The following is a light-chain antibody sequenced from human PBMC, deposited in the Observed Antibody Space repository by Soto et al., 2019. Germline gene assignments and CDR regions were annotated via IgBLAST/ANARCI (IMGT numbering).Light chain of an antibody. J-gene: IGKJ4*01. CDR1: QDIGTY. V-gene: IGKV1-33*01. CDR2: DAS. CDR3: PQHESLPLT. Sequence: DIQMTQSPSSLSASVGDRVTVTCRASQDIGTYLAWYQQKLGKAPKLLIYDASSLETGVPSRFSGSGSGTDFNFTIRSLQPEYFGTYYCPQHESLPLTFGGGTKVDIK.